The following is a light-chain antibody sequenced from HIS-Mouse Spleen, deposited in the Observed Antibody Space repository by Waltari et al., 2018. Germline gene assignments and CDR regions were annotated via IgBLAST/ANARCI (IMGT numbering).Light chain of an antibody. Sequence: QSALTQPASVSGSPGQSITISCTGTNSDVGSYTLVSWYQQHPGKAPKLMIYEGSKRPSGVSNRFSGSKSGNTASLTISGLQAEDEADYYCCSYAGSSTWVFGGGTKLTVL. J-gene: IGLJ3*02. V-gene: IGLV2-23*01. CDR1: NSDVGSYTL. CDR3: CSYAGSSTWV. CDR2: EGS.